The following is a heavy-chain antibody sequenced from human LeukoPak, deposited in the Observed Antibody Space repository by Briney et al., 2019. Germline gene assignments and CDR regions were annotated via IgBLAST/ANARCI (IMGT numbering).Heavy chain of an antibody. CDR1: GFTFSSYG. Sequence: GSLRLSCAASGFTFSSYGMHWVRQAPGKGLEWVAVISYDGSNKYYADSVKGRFTISRDNSKNALYLQMNSLRAEDTAVYYCAKAGPWEVVPAATELDYWGQGTLVTVSS. V-gene: IGHV3-30*18. CDR3: AKAGPWEVVPAATELDY. CDR2: ISYDGSNK. D-gene: IGHD2-2*01. J-gene: IGHJ4*02.